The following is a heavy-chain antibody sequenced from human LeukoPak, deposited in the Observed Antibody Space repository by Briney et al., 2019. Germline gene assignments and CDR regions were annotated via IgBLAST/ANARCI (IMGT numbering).Heavy chain of an antibody. CDR1: GFTFSNYA. J-gene: IGHJ4*02. CDR3: ASGGWGGRDY. Sequence: GRSLRLSCAASGFTFSNYAMHWVRQAPGKGLEWVALITYDGSNKYFADSVRGRFTVSRDNSKNTLYLQMNSLRPEDTAVYYCASGGWGGRDYWGQGTLVTVSS. D-gene: IGHD3-16*01. V-gene: IGHV3-30-3*01. CDR2: ITYDGSNK.